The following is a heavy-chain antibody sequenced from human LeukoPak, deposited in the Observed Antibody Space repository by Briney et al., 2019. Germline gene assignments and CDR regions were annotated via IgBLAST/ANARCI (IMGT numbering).Heavy chain of an antibody. V-gene: IGHV1-69*01. Sequence: GASVKVSCKASGGTFSSYAISWVRQAPGQGLEWMGGIIPIFGTANYAQKFQGRVTITADESTSTAYMELSSLRSEDTAVYYCARAPTYYYGSSGYPTNGYFDYWGQGTLVTVSS. D-gene: IGHD3-22*01. J-gene: IGHJ4*02. CDR3: ARAPTYYYGSSGYPTNGYFDY. CDR2: IIPIFGTA. CDR1: GGTFSSYA.